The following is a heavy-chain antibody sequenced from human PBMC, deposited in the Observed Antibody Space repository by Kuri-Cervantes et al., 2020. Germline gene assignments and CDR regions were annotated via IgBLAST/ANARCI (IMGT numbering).Heavy chain of an antibody. CDR2: ISSSSSTI. J-gene: IGHJ6*02. Sequence: GESLKISCAASGFTFSDYYMTWIRQAPGKGLEWVSYISSSSSTIYYADSVKGRFTISRDNAKNSLYLQMNSLRDEDTAVYYCARDRLITMIVVDNYYYYGMDVWGQGTTVTVSS. CDR3: ARDRLITMIVVDNYYYYGMDV. D-gene: IGHD3-22*01. V-gene: IGHV3-11*04. CDR1: GFTFSDYY.